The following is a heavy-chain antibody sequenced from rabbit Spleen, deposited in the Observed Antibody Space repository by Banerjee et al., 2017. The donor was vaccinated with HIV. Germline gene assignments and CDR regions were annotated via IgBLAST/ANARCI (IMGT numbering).Heavy chain of an antibody. J-gene: IGHJ4*01. V-gene: IGHV1S45*01. CDR1: GFSFSSSYY. Sequence: QEQLVESGGGLVQPEGSLTLTCTASGFSFSSSYYMCWVRQAPGKGLEWIACINAGSGGSIHYASWAKGRFTISKTSSTTVTLQMTSLTAADTATYFCARGWIAIDGYTYGNFSLWGQGTLVTVS. CDR2: INAGSGGSI. D-gene: IGHD6-1*01. CDR3: ARGWIAIDGYTYGNFSL.